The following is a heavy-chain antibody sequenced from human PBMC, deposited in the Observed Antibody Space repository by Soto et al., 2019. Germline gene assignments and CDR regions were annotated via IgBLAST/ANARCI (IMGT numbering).Heavy chain of an antibody. CDR3: ARGSVDNWFDP. V-gene: IGHV1-69*13. D-gene: IGHD2-2*01. Sequence: GASVKVSCKASGGTFSNYAITWVRQAPGQGLEWLGRIIPIFGSANYAQKFQGRVTITADESTSTAYMELSSLRSEDTAVYYCARGSVDNWFDPWGQGTLVTVSS. CDR2: IIPIFGSA. J-gene: IGHJ5*02. CDR1: GGTFSNYA.